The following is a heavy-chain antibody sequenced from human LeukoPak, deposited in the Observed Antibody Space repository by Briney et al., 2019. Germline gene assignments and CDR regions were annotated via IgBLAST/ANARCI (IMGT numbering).Heavy chain of an antibody. CDR2: IVPIFGTA. V-gene: IGHV1-69*05. J-gene: IGHJ4*02. D-gene: IGHD1-1*01. CDR3: ARSPVELERRGYFDY. Sequence: ASVKVSXKASGGTFSSYAISWVRQAPGQGLEWMGGIVPIFGTANYAQKFQGRVTITTDESTSTAYMELSSLRSEDTAVYYCARSPVELERRGYFDYWGQGTLVTVSS. CDR1: GGTFSSYA.